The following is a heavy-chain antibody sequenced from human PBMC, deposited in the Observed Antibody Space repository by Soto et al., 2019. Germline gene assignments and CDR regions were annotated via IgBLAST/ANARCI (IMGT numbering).Heavy chain of an antibody. CDR2: VYYSGCA. J-gene: IGHJ5*01. D-gene: IGHD2-15*01. V-gene: IGHV4-39*01. CDR3: LSVVEAATLNTDYGS. Sequence: LSLTFDVSGGSIYNNHSFWGWIRPPPGKGLEFIGSVYYSGCAYYNPSLKSRVTVSVDTSKNQLSLRVNSVTAADTAVYYCLSVVEAATLNTDYGSW. CDR1: GGSIYNNHSF.